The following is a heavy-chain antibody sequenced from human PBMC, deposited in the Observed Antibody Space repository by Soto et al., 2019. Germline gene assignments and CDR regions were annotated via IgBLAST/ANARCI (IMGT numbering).Heavy chain of an antibody. V-gene: IGHV3-23*01. J-gene: IGHJ4*02. Sequence: EVQLLESGGGLVQPGGSLRLPCTASGFTFTGHVRGWVRQTPGRGLEWVSSISDSGGSTYYADSVMGRFTISRDNSKNTLYLQVNSLRAEDTAVYYCAKGLNWGQGTLVTVSS. CDR3: AKGLN. CDR2: ISDSGGST. CDR1: GFTFTGHV.